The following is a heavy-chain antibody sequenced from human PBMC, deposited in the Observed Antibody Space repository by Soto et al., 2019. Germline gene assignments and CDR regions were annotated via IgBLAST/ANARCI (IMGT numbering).Heavy chain of an antibody. Sequence: SVKVSCKASGGTFSSYAISWVRQAPGRGLEWTGGIIPIFGTANYAQKFRGRVTITADKSTSTAYMELSSLRSEDTAVYYCATLVRIYDSSGYAYYFDYWGQGTLVTVSS. D-gene: IGHD3-22*01. CDR2: IIPIFGTA. J-gene: IGHJ4*02. CDR1: GGTFSSYA. CDR3: ATLVRIYDSSGYAYYFDY. V-gene: IGHV1-69*06.